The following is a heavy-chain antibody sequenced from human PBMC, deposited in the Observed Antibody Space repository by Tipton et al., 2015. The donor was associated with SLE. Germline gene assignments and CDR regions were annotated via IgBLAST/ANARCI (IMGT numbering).Heavy chain of an antibody. J-gene: IGHJ6*03. CDR2: IYYSGST. CDR3: ARRRYGSGSYYIPPYMDV. Sequence: TLSLTCTVSGGSISSYYWSWIRQPPGKGLEWIGYIYYSGSTNYNPSLKSRVTISVDTSKNQFSLKLSSVTAADTAVYYCARRRYGSGSYYIPPYMDVWGKGTTVTVSS. CDR1: GGSISSYY. V-gene: IGHV4-59*12. D-gene: IGHD3-10*01.